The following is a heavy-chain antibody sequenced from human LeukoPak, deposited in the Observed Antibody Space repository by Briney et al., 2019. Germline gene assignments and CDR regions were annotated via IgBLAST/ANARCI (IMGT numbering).Heavy chain of an antibody. Sequence: GGSLRLSCAASGFSFRDYYMSWLRQAPGKGLEWVSYISTDSVYTNYADPVKGRFTISRDNAKNSLYLQMNSLRAEDTAVYYCARTSTRDGYRYFDYWGQGTLVTVSS. CDR3: ARTSTRDGYRYFDY. J-gene: IGHJ4*02. CDR2: ISTDSVYT. D-gene: IGHD5-24*01. V-gene: IGHV3-11*06. CDR1: GFSFRDYY.